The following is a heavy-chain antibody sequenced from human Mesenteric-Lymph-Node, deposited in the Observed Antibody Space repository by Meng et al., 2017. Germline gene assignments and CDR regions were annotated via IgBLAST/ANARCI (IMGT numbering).Heavy chain of an antibody. D-gene: IGHD3-22*01. V-gene: IGHV1-2*02. CDR3: ARARKSGYYDSSGYYYYYYGMDV. CDR2: INPNSGGT. J-gene: IGHJ6*02. CDR1: GYTFTSHG. Sequence: ASVKVSCKASGYTFTSHGISWVRQAPGQGLEWMGWINPNSGGTNYAQKFQGRVTMTRDTSISTAYMELSRLRSDDTAVHYCARARKSGYYDSSGYYYYYYGMDVWGQGTTVTVSS.